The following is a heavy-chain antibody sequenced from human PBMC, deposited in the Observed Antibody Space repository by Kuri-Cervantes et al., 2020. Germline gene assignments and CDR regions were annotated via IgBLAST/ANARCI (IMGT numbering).Heavy chain of an antibody. J-gene: IGHJ6*03. V-gene: IGHV4-61*01. CDR1: GGSVSSGSYY. CDR2: ISYTGST. CDR3: ARDSKYSASSGPDYYSYYYMDV. D-gene: IGHD6-6*01. Sequence: SETLSLTCTVSGGSVSSGSYYWSWIRQPPGKGLEWVGYISYTGSTNYNPSLKSRVTISVDTSKNQFSLKLTSVTVADTAVYYCARDSKYSASSGPDYYSYYYMDVWGKGTTVTVSS.